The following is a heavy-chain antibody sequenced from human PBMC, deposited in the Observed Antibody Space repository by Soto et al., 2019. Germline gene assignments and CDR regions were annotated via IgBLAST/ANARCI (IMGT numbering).Heavy chain of an antibody. CDR1: GGSISSGGYY. V-gene: IGHV4-31*03. Sequence: QVQLQESGPGLVKPSQTLSLTCTVSGGSISSGGYYWSWIRQHPGKGLEWIGYIYYSGSTYYNPSLKSRVTXPXXXSXXQFSLKLSSVTAADTAVYYCARGDGDSSGGYAFDIWGQGTMVTVSS. CDR3: ARGDGDSSGGYAFDI. CDR2: IYYSGST. D-gene: IGHD4-17*01. J-gene: IGHJ3*02.